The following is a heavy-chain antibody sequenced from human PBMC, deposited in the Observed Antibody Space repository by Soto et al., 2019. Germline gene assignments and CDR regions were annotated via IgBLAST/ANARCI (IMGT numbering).Heavy chain of an antibody. CDR3: AKAPHASDYAGRGFDF. D-gene: IGHD5-12*01. V-gene: IGHV3-23*01. CDR2: ISSRGDRV. CDR1: GFNFDSYA. Sequence: EVQLLESGGGLEQTGGSLRLSCAASGFNFDSYAMGRVRQAPGKGLEWVSAISSRGDRVYYADSVKGRSTISRDNSKNTLFLQMNSLRAEDTAVFYCAKAPHASDYAGRGFDFWGQGTLVTVSS. J-gene: IGHJ4*02.